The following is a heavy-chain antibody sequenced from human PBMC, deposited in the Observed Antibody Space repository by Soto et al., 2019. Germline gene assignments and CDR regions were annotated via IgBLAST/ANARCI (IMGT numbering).Heavy chain of an antibody. V-gene: IGHV4-31*03. CDR3: ARASGYSYGVDY. J-gene: IGHJ4*02. D-gene: IGHD5-18*01. CDR1: GGSISSGGYY. Sequence: QVQLLESGPGLVKPSQTLSLTCTVSGGSISSGGYYWSWIRQHPGKGLEWIGYIYYSGSTYYNPSLKSRVTISVDTSKNQFSLKLSSVTAADTAVYYCARASGYSYGVDYWGQGTLVTVSS. CDR2: IYYSGST.